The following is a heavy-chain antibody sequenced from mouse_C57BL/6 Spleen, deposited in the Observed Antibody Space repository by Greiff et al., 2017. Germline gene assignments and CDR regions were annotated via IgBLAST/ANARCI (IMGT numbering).Heavy chain of an antibody. CDR1: GYTFTSYW. Sequence: QVQLQQPGAELVRPGSSVKLSCKASGYTFTSYWMDWVKQRPGQGLEWIGNIYPSDSETHYNQKFKDKATLTVDKSSRTAYMQLSSLTSEDSAVYYCARSGGTWDYWGQGTTLTVSS. V-gene: IGHV1-61*01. J-gene: IGHJ2*01. D-gene: IGHD4-1*01. CDR2: IYPSDSET. CDR3: ARSGGTWDY.